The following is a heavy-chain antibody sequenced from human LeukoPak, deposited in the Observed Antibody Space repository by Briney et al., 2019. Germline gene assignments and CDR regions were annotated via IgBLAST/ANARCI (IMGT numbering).Heavy chain of an antibody. Sequence: GGSLRLSCAASGFTFSLYWMNWVRRAPGKGLEWVANIKQDGGEKNYVDSVKGRFTISRDNAKNSLYPQMNNLRVEDTAVYYCAGGTGFIIKDWGQGTLVTVSS. CDR2: IKQDGGEK. CDR3: AGGTGFIIKD. J-gene: IGHJ4*02. V-gene: IGHV3-7*03. D-gene: IGHD3-9*01. CDR1: GFTFSLYW.